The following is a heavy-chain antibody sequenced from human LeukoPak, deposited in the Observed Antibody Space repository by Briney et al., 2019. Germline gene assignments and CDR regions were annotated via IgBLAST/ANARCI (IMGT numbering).Heavy chain of an antibody. CDR1: GFTLSSFA. V-gene: IGHV3-23*01. CDR3: ASNTGRGDWFDP. CDR2: ISDSGDAT. D-gene: IGHD3-10*01. J-gene: IGHJ5*02. Sequence: GGSLRLSCAASGFTLSSFAMSWVRQAPGKGLEWVSAISDSGDATHLADSVKGRFTISRDNSKNTLYLHMNSLRAEDTAVYYCASNTGRGDWFDPWGQGTLVTVSS.